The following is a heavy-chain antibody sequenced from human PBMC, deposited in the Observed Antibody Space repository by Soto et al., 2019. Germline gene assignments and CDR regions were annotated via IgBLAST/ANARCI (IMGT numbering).Heavy chain of an antibody. D-gene: IGHD1-26*01. J-gene: IGHJ3*02. CDR3: AKDGGAMGAVDI. CDR1: RFTFSSYA. Sequence: GGSLRLSCAASRFTFSSYAMSWVRQAPGQGLEWVSAISGSGGSTYYADSVKGRFTISRDNSKNTLYLQMNRLRAEDTVVYYCAKDGGAMGAVDIWGQGTMVTVSS. V-gene: IGHV3-23*01. CDR2: ISGSGGST.